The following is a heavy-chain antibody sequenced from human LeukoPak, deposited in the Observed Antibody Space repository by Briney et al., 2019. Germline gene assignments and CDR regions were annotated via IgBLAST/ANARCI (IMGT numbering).Heavy chain of an antibody. D-gene: IGHD3-22*01. V-gene: IGHV4-61*08. CDR3: ARDSSGYYYSYYFDY. CDR2: IYYSGST. Sequence: SETLSLTCAVSGGSISSGGYSWSWIRQPPGKGLEWIGYIYYSGSTNYNPSLKSRVTISVDTSKNQFSLKLSSVTAADTAVYYCARDSSGYYYSYYFDYWGQGTLVTVSS. CDR1: GGSISSGGYS. J-gene: IGHJ4*02.